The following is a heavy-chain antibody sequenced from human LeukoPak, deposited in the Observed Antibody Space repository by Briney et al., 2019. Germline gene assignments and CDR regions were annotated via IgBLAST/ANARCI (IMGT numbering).Heavy chain of an antibody. CDR2: ISGSGGST. CDR3: AKDGLDIAVAGHFDY. CDR1: GFTFSSYA. V-gene: IGHV3-23*01. Sequence: GGSLRLSCAASGFTFSSYAMSWVRQAPGRGLEWVSAISGSGGSTYYADSVKGRFTISRDNSKNTLYLQMNSLRAEDTAVYYCAKDGLDIAVAGHFDYWGQGTLVTVSS. J-gene: IGHJ4*02. D-gene: IGHD6-19*01.